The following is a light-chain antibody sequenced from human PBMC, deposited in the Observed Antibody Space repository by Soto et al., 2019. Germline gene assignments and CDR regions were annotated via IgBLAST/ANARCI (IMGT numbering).Light chain of an antibody. CDR2: SNG. CDR1: SSNIGSNT. CDR3: AAWDDILNGLYV. Sequence: QSVLTQPPSVSGTPGQRVTISCSGSSSNIGSNTVDWYQQLPGTAPKLRIYSNGQRPSGVPDRFSGSKSGTSASLAISGLQSEDEADYYCAAWDDILNGLYVFGSGTKLTVL. V-gene: IGLV1-44*01. J-gene: IGLJ1*01.